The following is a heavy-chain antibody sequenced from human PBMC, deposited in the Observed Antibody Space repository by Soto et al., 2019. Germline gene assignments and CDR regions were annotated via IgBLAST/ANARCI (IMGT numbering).Heavy chain of an antibody. CDR3: ARTGLLHGMDV. J-gene: IGHJ6*02. V-gene: IGHV3-30-3*01. CDR2: ISYDGSNK. CDR1: GFICSSYA. Sequence: GGSLRLSCAASGFICSSYAMHWVRQAPGKGLEWVAVISYDGSNKYYADSVKGRFTISRDNSKNTLYLQMNSLRAEDTAVYYCARTGLLHGMDVWGQGTTVTVSS. D-gene: IGHD2-15*01.